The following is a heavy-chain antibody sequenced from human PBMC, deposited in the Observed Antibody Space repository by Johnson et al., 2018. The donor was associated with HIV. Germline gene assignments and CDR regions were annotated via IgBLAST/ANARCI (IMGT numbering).Heavy chain of an antibody. V-gene: IGHV3-33*01. CDR2: IWYDGSNK. CDR1: GFTFSSYG. J-gene: IGHJ3*02. Sequence: QMLLVEPGGGVVQPGRSLRLSCAASGFTFSSYGMHWVRQAPGKGLEWVAVIWYDGSNKYYADSVKGRLTISRDNSKNTLFLQMNSLRAEDKAVYYCAQSQDSSAYDYDFDIWGQGTMVTVSS. D-gene: IGHD3-22*01. CDR3: AQSQDSSAYDYDFDI.